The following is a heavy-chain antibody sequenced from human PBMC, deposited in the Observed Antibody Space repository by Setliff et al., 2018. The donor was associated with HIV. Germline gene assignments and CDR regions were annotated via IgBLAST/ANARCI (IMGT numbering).Heavy chain of an antibody. CDR2: INTHSGYT. V-gene: IGHV1-18*01. CDR1: DYTFNNYG. J-gene: IGHJ4*02. Sequence: ASVKVSCKASDYTFNNYGISWVRQAPGQGLEWMGWINTHSGYTNYAQNVQGRVTATMDTSTSTAYMELRSLKSDDTAVYYCARGKTWLRFLDYWGQGTLVTVSS. CDR3: ARGKTWLRFLDY. D-gene: IGHD5-12*01.